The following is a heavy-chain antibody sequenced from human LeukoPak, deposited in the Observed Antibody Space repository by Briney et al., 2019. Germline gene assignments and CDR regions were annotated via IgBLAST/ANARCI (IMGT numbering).Heavy chain of an antibody. CDR1: GFTLSTYL. V-gene: IGHV3-7*01. J-gene: IGHJ4*02. D-gene: IGHD1-26*01. CDR2: IKGEESAR. CDR3: ARGVGGSLDY. Sequence: GGSLRLSCAASGFTLSTYLMAWVRPAPGRGLAWVANIKGEESARHQADSVKGRFTISRDNAQNSVYLQMSSLRGEDTAVYYCARGVGGSLDYWGQGTLVTVSS.